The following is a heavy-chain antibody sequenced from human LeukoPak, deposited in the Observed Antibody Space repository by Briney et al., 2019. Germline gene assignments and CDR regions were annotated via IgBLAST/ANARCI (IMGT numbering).Heavy chain of an antibody. V-gene: IGHV3-23*01. D-gene: IGHD3-10*01. CDR1: GFAFSNYA. J-gene: IGHJ4*02. CDR2: LSGGGDSR. Sequence: GGSLRLSCAASGFAFSNYAMSWVRRAPGKGLEWVSSLSGGGDSRYYADSVMGRFTISRDNSKNTLYLQMNSLRAEDTAVYYCAKAVRSMVTGGGYFDSWGQGTLVTVSS. CDR3: AKAVRSMVTGGGYFDS.